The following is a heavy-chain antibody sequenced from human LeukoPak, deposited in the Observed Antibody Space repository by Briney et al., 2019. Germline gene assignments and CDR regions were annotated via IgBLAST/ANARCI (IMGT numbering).Heavy chain of an antibody. D-gene: IGHD3-22*01. CDR3: ARVFYYDSSGYWDAFDI. J-gene: IGHJ3*02. V-gene: IGHV4-39*07. Sequence: SETLSLTCTVSGGSIRSYYWGWIRQPPGKGLEGIGCIYYSGSTYYNPSLKSRVTISVDTSKNQFSLKLSSVTAADTAVYYCARVFYYDSSGYWDAFDIWGQGTMVTVSS. CDR1: GGSIRSYY. CDR2: IYYSGST.